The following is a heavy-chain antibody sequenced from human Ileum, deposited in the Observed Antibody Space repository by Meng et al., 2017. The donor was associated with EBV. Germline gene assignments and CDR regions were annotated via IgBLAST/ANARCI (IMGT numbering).Heavy chain of an antibody. CDR2: IGLSADAI. V-gene: IGHV3-11*01. D-gene: IGHD1-14*01. CDR3: AGRNNWFDP. Sequence: RMVDSGGGLVKPGGALSLSCAASGFTFSDYSLSWIRQAPGKGLQVIASIGLSADAIYYADSVKGRLTISRDNANNSLYLQMNNLRVDETAVYYCAGRNNWFDPWGQGTLVTVSS. J-gene: IGHJ5*02. CDR1: GFTFSDYS.